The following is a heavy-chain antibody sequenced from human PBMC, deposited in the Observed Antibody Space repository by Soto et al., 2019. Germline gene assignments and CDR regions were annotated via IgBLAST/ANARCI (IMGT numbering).Heavy chain of an antibody. J-gene: IGHJ5*02. V-gene: IGHV3-48*04. Sequence: PGGSLRLSCAASGFTFNSYSMNWVRQAPGKGLEWVSYISSSGSTIYYADSVKGRFTISRDNAKNSLYLQMNSLRAEDTAVYYCARIRYYDSGSSINWFDPWGQGTLVTVSS. CDR3: ARIRYYDSGSSINWFDP. D-gene: IGHD3-10*01. CDR2: ISSSGSTI. CDR1: GFTFNSYS.